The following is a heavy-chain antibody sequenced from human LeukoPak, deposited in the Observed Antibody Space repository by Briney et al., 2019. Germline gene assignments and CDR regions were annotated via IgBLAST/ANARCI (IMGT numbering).Heavy chain of an antibody. V-gene: IGHV1-69*13. CDR2: IIPIFGTA. Sequence: ASVKVSCKASGGTFSSYAISWVRQAPGQGLEWMGGIIPIFGTANYAQKFQGRVTITADESTSTAYMELSSLRSEDTAVYYCARRSGDFWSGYYLYYFDYWGQGTLVTVSS. D-gene: IGHD3-3*01. CDR1: GGTFSSYA. CDR3: ARRSGDFWSGYYLYYFDY. J-gene: IGHJ4*02.